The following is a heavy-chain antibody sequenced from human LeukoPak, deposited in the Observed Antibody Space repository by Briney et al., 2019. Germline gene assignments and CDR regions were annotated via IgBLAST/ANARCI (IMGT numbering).Heavy chain of an antibody. V-gene: IGHV3-30*18. J-gene: IGHJ4*02. D-gene: IGHD6-19*01. CDR2: ISYDGSNK. CDR1: GFPFSSYC. CDR3: AKDSSGRVWCFDY. Sequence: GRSLRLSCVASGFPFSSYCNHWGRQGPGTGLAGVAVISYDGSNKYYADSVKGRFTISRDNSKNTLYLQMNSLRVEDTAVYYCAKDSSGRVWCFDYWGQGTLVTVSS.